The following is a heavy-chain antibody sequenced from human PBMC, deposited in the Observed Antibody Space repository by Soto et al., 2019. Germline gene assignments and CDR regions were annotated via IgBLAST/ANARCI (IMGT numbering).Heavy chain of an antibody. CDR1: GVSSGNYK. CDR2: IDDGGST. V-gene: IGHV4-59*08. D-gene: IGHD3-10*01. Sequence: QVQLQESGPGLVNPSETLSLPCTVSGVSSGNYKWSWIRQSPGQGLEWIGYIDDGGSTSYNPSLKSRVTMSVDTSTRQFSLNLRSVTAADTAVYYCVRQGFGNLHGLVDVWGQGTTVTVSS. CDR3: VRQGFGNLHGLVDV. J-gene: IGHJ6*02.